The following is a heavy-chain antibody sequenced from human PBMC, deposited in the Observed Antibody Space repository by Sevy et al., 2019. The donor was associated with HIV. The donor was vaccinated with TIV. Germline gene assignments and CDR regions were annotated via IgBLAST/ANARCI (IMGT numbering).Heavy chain of an antibody. CDR2: IIPIFGTA. Sequence: ASVKVSCKASGGTFSSYAISWVRQAPGQGLEWMGGIIPIFGTANYAQKFQGRVTITADESTSTAYMELSSQRSEDTAVYYCARDVAAAGTEDYFDYWGQGTLVTVSS. D-gene: IGHD6-13*01. CDR1: GGTFSSYA. V-gene: IGHV1-69*13. CDR3: ARDVAAAGTEDYFDY. J-gene: IGHJ4*02.